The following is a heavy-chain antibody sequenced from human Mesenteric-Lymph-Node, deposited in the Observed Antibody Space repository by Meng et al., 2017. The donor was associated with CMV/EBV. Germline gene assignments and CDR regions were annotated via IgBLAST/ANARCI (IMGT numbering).Heavy chain of an antibody. Sequence: GGSLRLSCAASRSTFGSHDMRWVRQAPGKGLEWVTFKRWDGRNGCYVDSMKGQFTLSRDNSKNTLYLQMDSLRAEDTAVYYCARDRNYDFWSGYSDYWGQGTLVTVSS. V-gene: IGHV3-30*02. CDR1: RSTFGSHD. D-gene: IGHD3-3*01. CDR2: KRWDGRNG. CDR3: ARDRNYDFWSGYSDY. J-gene: IGHJ4*02.